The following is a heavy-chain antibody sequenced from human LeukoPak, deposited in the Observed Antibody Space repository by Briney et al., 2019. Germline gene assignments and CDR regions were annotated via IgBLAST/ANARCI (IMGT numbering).Heavy chain of an antibody. Sequence: SETLSLTCAVYVDSFSGYYWVWIRQPPGKGLEWIGEINHSGSTNYNPSLKSRATISIDTSKNQFSLTLRSVTAADTAMYYCACGAYYYFDYWGQGTLVTVSS. CDR1: VDSFSGYY. V-gene: IGHV4-34*01. CDR3: ACGAYYYFDY. D-gene: IGHD1-26*01. CDR2: INHSGST. J-gene: IGHJ4*02.